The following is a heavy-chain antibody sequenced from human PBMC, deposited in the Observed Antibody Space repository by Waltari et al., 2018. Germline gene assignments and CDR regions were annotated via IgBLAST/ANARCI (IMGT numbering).Heavy chain of an antibody. V-gene: IGHV1-69*08. CDR3: ARDRPRSYYDFWSGYSHWFDP. J-gene: IGHJ5*02. D-gene: IGHD3-3*01. Sequence: QVQLVQSGAEVKKPGSSVKVSCKASGGTFSSYTISWVRQAPGQGLVWMGRIIPILGIANYAQKFQGRVTITADKSTSTAYMELSSLRSEDTAVYYCARDRPRSYYDFWSGYSHWFDPWGQGTLVTVSS. CDR2: IIPILGIA. CDR1: GGTFSSYT.